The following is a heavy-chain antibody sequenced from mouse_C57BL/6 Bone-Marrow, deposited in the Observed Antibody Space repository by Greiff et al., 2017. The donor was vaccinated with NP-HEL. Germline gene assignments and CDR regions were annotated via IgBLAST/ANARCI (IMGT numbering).Heavy chain of an antibody. D-gene: IGHD2-1*01. Sequence: QVQLQQSGAELVRPGASVTLSCKASGYTFTDYEMHWVKQTPVHGLEWIGAIDPETGGTAYNQKFKGKAILTADKSSSTAYMELRSLTSEDSAVYYCTSLLWSLNSYYFDYWGQGTTLTVSS. J-gene: IGHJ2*01. CDR2: IDPETGGT. CDR3: TSLLWSLNSYYFDY. CDR1: GYTFTDYE. V-gene: IGHV1-15*01.